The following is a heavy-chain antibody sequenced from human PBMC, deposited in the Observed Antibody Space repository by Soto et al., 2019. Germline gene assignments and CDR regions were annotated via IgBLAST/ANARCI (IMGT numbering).Heavy chain of an antibody. D-gene: IGHD3-16*02. J-gene: IGHJ4*02. CDR1: GYTFTGYY. CDR2: INTNSGGT. V-gene: IGHV1-2*04. CDR3: ARDGGRYLGELSLLYYFDY. Sequence: ASVMVACKASGYTFTGYYMHWVRQAPGQGPGWRGWINTNSGGTSHAKKFQGWVTMTRDTSISTAYMELSRLRSDDTAVDYCARDGGRYLGELSLLYYFDYWGQGTLVTGSS.